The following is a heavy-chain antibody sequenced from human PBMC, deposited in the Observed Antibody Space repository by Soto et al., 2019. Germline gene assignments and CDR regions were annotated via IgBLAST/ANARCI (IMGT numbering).Heavy chain of an antibody. J-gene: IGHJ3*02. V-gene: IGHV4-31*02. CDR1: GGSINGGDYF. CDR3: ARDLKQTAFDI. Sequence: PSETLSVTWTVSGGSINGGDYFWSWIRQHPGKGLEWIGYIYYSGSTYYNPSLKSRVTISVDTSKNQFSLKLSSVTAADTAVYYCARDLKQTAFDIWGQGTMVTVSS. CDR2: IYYSGST.